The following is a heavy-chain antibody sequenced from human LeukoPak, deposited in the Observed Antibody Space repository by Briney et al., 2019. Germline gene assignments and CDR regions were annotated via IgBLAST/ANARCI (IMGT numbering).Heavy chain of an antibody. D-gene: IGHD3-22*01. J-gene: IGHJ4*02. V-gene: IGHV3-30*03. CDR1: GFTFSNYG. CDR2: ISYDGSNK. CDR3: ARGYYYESSADFDY. Sequence: GGSLRLSCEASGFTFSNYGMHWVRQAPGKGLEWVAVISYDGSNKFYADSVKGRLTISRDNSKNMLYVQMNSLRAEDTAVYYCARGYYYESSADFDYWGLGTLVTVSS.